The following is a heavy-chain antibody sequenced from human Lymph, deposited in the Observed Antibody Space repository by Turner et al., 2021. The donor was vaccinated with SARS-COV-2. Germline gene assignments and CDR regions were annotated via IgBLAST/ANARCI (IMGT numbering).Heavy chain of an antibody. D-gene: IGHD3-10*01. CDR3: ARDLVVYGMDV. CDR2: IYSGGST. J-gene: IGHJ6*02. Sequence: EVQLVGTGGGLIQPGGSLRLSCAASGLTVSSNYMTWVRQAPGKGLEWVSVIYSGGSTFYADSVKGRFTISRDNSKNTLYLQMNSLRAEDTAVYYCARDLVVYGMDVWGQGTTVTVSS. V-gene: IGHV3-53*02. CDR1: GLTVSSNY.